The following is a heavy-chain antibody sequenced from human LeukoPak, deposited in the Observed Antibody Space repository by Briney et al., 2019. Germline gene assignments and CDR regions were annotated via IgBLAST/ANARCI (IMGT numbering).Heavy chain of an antibody. CDR1: GGSISSYY. V-gene: IGHV4-59*01. J-gene: IGHJ6*03. D-gene: IGHD3-3*01. CDR3: ARANLEFPYYYMDV. Sequence: SETLSLTCTVSGGSISSYYWSWIRQPPGKGLEWTGYIYYSGSTNYNPSLKSRVTISVDTSKNQFSLKLSSVTAADTAVYYCARANLEFPYYYMDVWGKGTTVTVSS. CDR2: IYYSGST.